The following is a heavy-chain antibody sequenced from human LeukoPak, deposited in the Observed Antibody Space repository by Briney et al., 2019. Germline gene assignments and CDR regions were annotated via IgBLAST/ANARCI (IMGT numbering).Heavy chain of an antibody. CDR3: ARDPGGSSPSYYFDY. CDR1: GYTITSYY. V-gene: IGHV1-46*01. Sequence: GASVKVSCKASGYTITSYYMHWVRQAPGQGLEWMGIINPSGGSTSYAQKFQGRVTMTRDTSTSTVYMELSSLRSEDTAVYYCARDPGGSSPSYYFDYWGQGTLVTVSS. CDR2: INPSGGST. J-gene: IGHJ4*02. D-gene: IGHD1-26*01.